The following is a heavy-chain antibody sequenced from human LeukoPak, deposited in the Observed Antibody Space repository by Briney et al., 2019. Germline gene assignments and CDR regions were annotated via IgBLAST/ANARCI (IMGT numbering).Heavy chain of an antibody. CDR3: ARGEAVAGRFASDY. V-gene: IGHV1-2*02. CDR2: INPNSGGT. J-gene: IGHJ4*02. Sequence: ASVKVSCKASGYTFTGYYMHWVRQAPGQGLEWMGWINPNSGGTNYAQKFQGRVTMTRDTSISTAYMELSRLRSGDTAVYYCARGEAVAGRFASDYWGQGTLVTVSS. D-gene: IGHD6-19*01. CDR1: GYTFTGYY.